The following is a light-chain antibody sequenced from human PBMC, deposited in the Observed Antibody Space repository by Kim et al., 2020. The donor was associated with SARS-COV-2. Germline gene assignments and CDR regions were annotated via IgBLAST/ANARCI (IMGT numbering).Light chain of an antibody. J-gene: IGKJ4*02. Sequence: ASVGDRVTITCRASQNINRLLNWYQQKPGKAPKILIYAASSLHSGVPSRFSGSGSGTDFTLTISSLQPEDFATYYCQQSNNIFRTFGRGTKVDIK. CDR2: AAS. CDR1: QNINRL. V-gene: IGKV1-39*01. CDR3: QQSNNIFRT.